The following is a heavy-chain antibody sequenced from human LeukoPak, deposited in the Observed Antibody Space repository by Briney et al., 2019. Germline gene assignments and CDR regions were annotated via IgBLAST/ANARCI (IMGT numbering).Heavy chain of an antibody. D-gene: IGHD2-2*01. Sequence: GRSLRLSCAASGFTFSSYGMHWVRQAPGKGLEWVTVISFDGSNIYYADPVKGRFTISRDTSKNTLYLQMNNLRPEDTAVYYCAKDKDGCSSSSCHYCYAMHVWGQGTTVTVSS. V-gene: IGHV3-30*18. CDR1: GFTFSSYG. J-gene: IGHJ6*02. CDR2: ISFDGSNI. CDR3: AKDKDGCSSSSCHYCYAMHV.